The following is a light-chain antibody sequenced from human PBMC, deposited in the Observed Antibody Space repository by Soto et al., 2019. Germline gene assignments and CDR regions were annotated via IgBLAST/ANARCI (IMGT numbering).Light chain of an antibody. CDR1: QTVDSRY. V-gene: IGKV3-20*01. CDR3: QQYGSSPPT. J-gene: IGKJ2*01. CDR2: GAS. Sequence: EMVLTQSPGTLSLSPGESVTLSCRASQTVDSRYLAWYQQKLGQAPRLLIYGASSRATGIPDRFSGSGSGTDFTLTVSRLEPEDFAVFYCQQYGSSPPTFGQGTKLEIK.